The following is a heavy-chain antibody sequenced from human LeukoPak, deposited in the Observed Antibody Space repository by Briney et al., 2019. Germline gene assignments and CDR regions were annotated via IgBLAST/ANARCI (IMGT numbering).Heavy chain of an antibody. CDR2: IYSTGST. CDR1: GGSISSYY. D-gene: IGHD6-13*01. Sequence: SETLSLTCTVSGGSISSYYWSRIRQPAGKGLEWIGRIYSTGSTSYNPSLKSRVTMSVDTSKNQFSLRLRSVTAADTAVYYCARQIASAGTAGFDFWGQGALVTVSS. V-gene: IGHV4-4*07. J-gene: IGHJ4*02. CDR3: ARQIASAGTAGFDF.